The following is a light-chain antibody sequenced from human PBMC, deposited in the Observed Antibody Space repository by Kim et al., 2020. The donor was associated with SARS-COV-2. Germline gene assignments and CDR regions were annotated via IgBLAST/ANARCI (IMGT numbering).Light chain of an antibody. J-gene: IGKJ2*03. CDR1: QSINTH. V-gene: IGKV1-39*01. CDR2: GAS. CDR3: QQTFTSPPYS. Sequence: ASVGDRVTITCRASQSINTHLNWYQQKSGKAPHLLIYGASNLQSGVSSRFSGGGSGTDFALIINSLQPEDFATYYCQQTFTSPPYSFGQGTKLEI.